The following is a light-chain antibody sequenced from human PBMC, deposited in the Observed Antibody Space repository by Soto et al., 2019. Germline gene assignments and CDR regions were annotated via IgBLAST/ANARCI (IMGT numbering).Light chain of an antibody. V-gene: IGKV1-5*03. J-gene: IGKJ3*01. Sequence: DIQMTQSPSTLSASVGDRVTITCRASQSISSSLAWYQQKPGKAPQLLMYMASTSDCGVPSRFSGSGSGTEFTLTISSLQPDDFATYYCQQYKNYPCTFGPGTKVDIK. CDR3: QQYKNYPCT. CDR2: MAS. CDR1: QSISSS.